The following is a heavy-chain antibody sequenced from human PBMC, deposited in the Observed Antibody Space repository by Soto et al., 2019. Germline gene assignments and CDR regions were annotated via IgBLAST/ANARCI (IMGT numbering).Heavy chain of an antibody. V-gene: IGHV3-21*01. Sequence: ESGGGLVKPGGSLRLSCAASGFTFSSYSMNWVRQAPGKGLEWASSISSSSSYIYYADSVKGRFTISRDNAKNSLYLQMNSLRAEDTAVYYCARDQPGYSYGYGLGYWGQGTLVTVSS. J-gene: IGHJ4*02. D-gene: IGHD5-18*01. CDR2: ISSSSSYI. CDR1: GFTFSSYS. CDR3: ARDQPGYSYGYGLGY.